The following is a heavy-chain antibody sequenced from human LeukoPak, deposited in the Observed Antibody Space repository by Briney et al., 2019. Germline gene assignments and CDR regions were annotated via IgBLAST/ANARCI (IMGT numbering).Heavy chain of an antibody. CDR1: GYIFTTYA. J-gene: IGHJ4*02. V-gene: IGHV1-3*01. Sequence: ASVKVSCKTSGYIFTTYAIHWVRQAPGRGLEWMGWINAGNGNTKYSQKFQGRVTITRDTSASTAYMELSSLRSEDTAVYYCARAGGSYFGVFDYWGQGTLVTVSS. CDR2: INAGNGNT. D-gene: IGHD1-26*01. CDR3: ARAGGSYFGVFDY.